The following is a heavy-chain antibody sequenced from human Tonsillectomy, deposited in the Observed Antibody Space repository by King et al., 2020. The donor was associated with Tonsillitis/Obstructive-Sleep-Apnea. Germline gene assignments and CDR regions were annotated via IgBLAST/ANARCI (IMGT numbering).Heavy chain of an antibody. D-gene: IGHD2-2*01. CDR2: IFYSGST. J-gene: IGHJ6*04. CDR3: ARHLERVWSSSSCPSDQDYFYAIDV. CDR1: GGSISSSNYY. V-gene: IGHV4-39*01. Sequence: QLQESGPGLVKPSETLSLTCTVSGGSISSSNYYWGCIRQPPGKGLEWIGGIFYSGSTYYSPSLKSRVTISVDTSKNQFSLKLNSVTAADTAVYYCARHLERVWSSSSCPSDQDYFYAIDVWGKGTTVTASS.